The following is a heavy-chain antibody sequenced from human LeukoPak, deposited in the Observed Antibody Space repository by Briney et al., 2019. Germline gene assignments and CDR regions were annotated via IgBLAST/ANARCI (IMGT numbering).Heavy chain of an antibody. CDR3: ARSSLGTITAGPFDY. V-gene: IGHV1-18*01. Sequence: GASVKVSCKASDYTFSSYGIAWVRQAPGQGLEWMGWISGYNGNTNYAQKLQGRVSMTTDTSTTTAYMELRSLTSDDTALYYCARSSLGTITAGPFDYWGQGTLVTVSS. D-gene: IGHD5-12*01. J-gene: IGHJ4*02. CDR1: DYTFSSYG. CDR2: ISGYNGNT.